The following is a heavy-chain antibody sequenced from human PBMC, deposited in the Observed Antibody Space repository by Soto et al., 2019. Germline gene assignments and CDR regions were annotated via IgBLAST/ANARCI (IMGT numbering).Heavy chain of an antibody. CDR3: AKRRDDYDRSGYHTSFDF. CDR2: LSGSGGST. D-gene: IGHD3-22*01. Sequence: QLLESGGGLVQPGGSLRLSCAASGFTFSSYAMSWVRQAPGKGLEWVSTLSGSGGSTYYADSVKGRFPISRGNTKNTLFLQMNSPRAEDTAIYYCAKRRDDYDRSGYHTSFDFWGQGILVTVSS. V-gene: IGHV3-23*01. J-gene: IGHJ4*02. CDR1: GFTFSSYA.